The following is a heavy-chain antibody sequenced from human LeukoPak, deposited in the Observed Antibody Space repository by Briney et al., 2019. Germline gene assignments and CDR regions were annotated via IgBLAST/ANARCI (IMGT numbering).Heavy chain of an antibody. CDR2: IYYSGST. Sequence: SETLSLTCTVSGGSISSSRYYWAWVRQPPGKGLEWIGYIYYSGSTNYNPSLKSRVTISVDTSKNQFSLKLSSVAAADTAVYYCARALGMTTVIGAHYGMDVWGQGTTVTVSS. J-gene: IGHJ6*02. CDR3: ARALGMTTVIGAHYGMDV. V-gene: IGHV4-61*05. CDR1: GGSISSSRYY. D-gene: IGHD4-11*01.